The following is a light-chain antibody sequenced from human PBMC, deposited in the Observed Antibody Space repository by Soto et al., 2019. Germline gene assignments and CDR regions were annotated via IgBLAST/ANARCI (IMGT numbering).Light chain of an antibody. Sequence: QSVLTQPASVSGSPGQSITISCTGTSSDVGGYNAVSWYQQHPGRAPKLMIYDVINRPSGIFNRFSGSKFGSTASLTIFGLQAEDDADYYCSSYTRSGVYVFGAGTKVTVL. CDR2: DVI. V-gene: IGLV2-14*01. CDR1: SSDVGGYNA. J-gene: IGLJ1*01. CDR3: SSYTRSGVYV.